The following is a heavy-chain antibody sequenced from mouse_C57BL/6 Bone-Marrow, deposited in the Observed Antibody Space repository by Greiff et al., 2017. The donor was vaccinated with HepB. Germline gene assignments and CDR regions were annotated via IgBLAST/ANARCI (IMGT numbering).Heavy chain of an antibody. CDR2: IRNKANGYTT. D-gene: IGHD2-9*01. J-gene: IGHJ4*01. V-gene: IGHV7-3*01. CDR1: GFTFTDYY. Sequence: EVKLVESGGGLVQPGGSLSLSCAASGFTFTDYYMSWVRQPPGKALEWLGFIRNKANGYTTEYSASVKGRFTISRDNSQSILYLQMNALRAEDSATYYCARSPTTVPLMDYWGQGTSVTVSS. CDR3: ARSPTTVPLMDY.